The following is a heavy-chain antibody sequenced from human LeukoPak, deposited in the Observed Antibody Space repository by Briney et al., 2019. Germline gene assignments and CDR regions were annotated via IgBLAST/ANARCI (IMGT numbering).Heavy chain of an antibody. CDR2: IYHSGST. D-gene: IGHD3-22*01. J-gene: IGHJ5*02. CDR1: GGSISSSNW. Sequence: SETLSLTCAVSGGSISSSNWWSWVRQPPGKGLEWIGEIYHSGSTNYNPSLKSRVTISVDKSKNQFSLQLNSVTPEDTAVYYCARGDYYDSSGYAAWGQGTLVTVSS. CDR3: ARGDYYDSSGYAA. V-gene: IGHV4-4*02.